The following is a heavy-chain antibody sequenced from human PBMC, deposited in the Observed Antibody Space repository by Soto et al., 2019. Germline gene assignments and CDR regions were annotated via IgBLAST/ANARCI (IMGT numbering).Heavy chain of an antibody. Sequence: EVHLVESGGGLVKPGGSLRVSCAASGFSFSNSWMNWVRQAPGKGLEWVGRVRSNSDGGTADYAAPVKGRFLISRDDLQNSLHLQMYSLTTADTAVYYCATPGYTSGYYLDYWGRGTLVTVSS. V-gene: IGHV3-15*07. CDR2: VRSNSDGGTA. CDR3: ATPGYTSGYYLDY. D-gene: IGHD3-22*01. CDR1: GFSFSNSW. J-gene: IGHJ4*02.